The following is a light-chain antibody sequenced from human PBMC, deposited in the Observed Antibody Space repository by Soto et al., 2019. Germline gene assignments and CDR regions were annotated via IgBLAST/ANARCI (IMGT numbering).Light chain of an antibody. J-gene: IGKJ2*01. V-gene: IGKV1-39*01. CDR2: AAS. CDR3: QQTYKAPYT. CDR1: QSIGSH. Sequence: IPVTQSPSSLSASVGDRVTITCRASQSIGSHLNWYQLRPGKAPNLLIYAASTLQSGVPSRFSGTESGTDFTLTINGLRPEDSATYCCQQTYKAPYTFGLGTNLEI.